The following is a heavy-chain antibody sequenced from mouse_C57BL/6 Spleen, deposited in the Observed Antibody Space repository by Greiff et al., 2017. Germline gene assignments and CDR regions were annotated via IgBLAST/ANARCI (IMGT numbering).Heavy chain of an antibody. V-gene: IGHV2-2*01. CDR1: GFSFTSYG. J-gene: IGHJ2*01. CDR3: ARISPYYYGSSSCDY. CDR2: IWSGGST. Sequence: QVQLQQSGPGLVQPSQSLSITCTVSGFSFTSYGVHWVRQSPGKGLEWLGVIWSGGSTDYNAAFISRLSISKDNSKSQVFLKKNSLQSDDTAIYDCARISPYYYGSSSCDYWGQGTTLTVSS. D-gene: IGHD1-1*01.